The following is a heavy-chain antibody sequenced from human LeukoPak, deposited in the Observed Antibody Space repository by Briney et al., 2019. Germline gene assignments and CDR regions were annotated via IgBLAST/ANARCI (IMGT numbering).Heavy chain of an antibody. CDR2: ISSSGSTI. CDR3: MCISSPYHDAFDS. V-gene: IGHV3-11*01. CDR1: GFTFSDYY. Sequence: GGSLRLSCAASGFTFSDYYMSWIRQAPGKGLEWVSYISSSGSTIYYADSVKGRFTVSRDNAKNSLYLQMNSLRAEDTAVYYCMCISSPYHDAFDSWGKGTMVTVSS. D-gene: IGHD2-2*01. J-gene: IGHJ3*02.